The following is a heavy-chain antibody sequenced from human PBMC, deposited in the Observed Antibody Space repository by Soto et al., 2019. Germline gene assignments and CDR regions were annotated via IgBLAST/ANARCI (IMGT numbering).Heavy chain of an antibody. CDR1: GYTFTGYY. CDR2: INPNSGDT. D-gene: IGHD3-10*01. V-gene: IGHV1-2*04. Sequence: QVQLVQSGAEVKKPGASVRVSCKASGYTFTGYYMHWVRQAPGQGLEWMGWINPNSGDTNYAQKFQGWVTMTWDTSISTAYMELGRLRSDDTAVYYCARDGYYSGSGSYPGAYWGQGTLVTVSS. J-gene: IGHJ4*02. CDR3: ARDGYYSGSGSYPGAY.